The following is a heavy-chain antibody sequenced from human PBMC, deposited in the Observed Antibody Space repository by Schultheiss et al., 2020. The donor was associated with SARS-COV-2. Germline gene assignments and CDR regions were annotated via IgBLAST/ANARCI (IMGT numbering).Heavy chain of an antibody. J-gene: IGHJ6*03. CDR2: ISSSSSYI. CDR1: GFTFSSYS. Sequence: GGSLRLSCAASGFTFSSYSMNWVRQAPGKGLEWVSSISSSSSYIYYADSVKGRFTISRDNAKNSLYLQMNSLRAEDTAVYYFARGPNDYSNNLYYYYYMDVWGKGTTVTVSS. D-gene: IGHD4-11*01. CDR3: ARGPNDYSNNLYYYYYMDV. V-gene: IGHV3-21*01.